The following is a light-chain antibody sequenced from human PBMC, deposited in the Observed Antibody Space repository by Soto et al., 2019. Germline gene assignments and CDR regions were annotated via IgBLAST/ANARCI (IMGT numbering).Light chain of an antibody. CDR1: SSNIGSNF. Sequence: QSVLTQPPSASGTPGQGVTISCSGSSSNIGSNFVYWYQQLPGTAPKLLIYRNNQRPSGVPDRFSGSKSGTSASLAISGLRSEDEADYYCAAWDDSLSGRVFGGGTKVTFL. J-gene: IGLJ2*01. CDR2: RNN. CDR3: AAWDDSLSGRV. V-gene: IGLV1-47*01.